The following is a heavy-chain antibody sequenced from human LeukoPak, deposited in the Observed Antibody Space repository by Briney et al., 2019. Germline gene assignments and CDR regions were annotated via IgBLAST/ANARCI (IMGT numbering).Heavy chain of an antibody. Sequence: GGSLRLSCAASGFTFSSYAMHWVRQAPGKGLEWVAVISYVGSNKYYADSVKGRFTISRDNSKNTLYLQMNSLRAEDTAVYYCASLWPTFFDYWGQGTLVTVSS. CDR1: GFTFSSYA. J-gene: IGHJ4*02. CDR2: ISYVGSNK. CDR3: ASLWPTFFDY. D-gene: IGHD3-10*01. V-gene: IGHV3-30-3*01.